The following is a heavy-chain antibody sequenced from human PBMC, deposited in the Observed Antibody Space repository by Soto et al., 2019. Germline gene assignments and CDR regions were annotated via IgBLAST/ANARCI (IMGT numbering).Heavy chain of an antibody. CDR3: VRDGIGGWHFDS. V-gene: IGHV3-7*01. D-gene: IGHD6-19*01. CDR2: VNQDGSQS. J-gene: IGHJ4*02. CDR1: GFRFNSHW. Sequence: EVQLVESGGGLVQPGGSMRLSCEASGFRFNSHWMSWVRQAPGKGLEWVANVNQDGSQSYLVDSVKGRFISSRDNTKNSLYLQLSSLRAEDTAVYYCVRDGIGGWHFDSWGQGTLVTVSS.